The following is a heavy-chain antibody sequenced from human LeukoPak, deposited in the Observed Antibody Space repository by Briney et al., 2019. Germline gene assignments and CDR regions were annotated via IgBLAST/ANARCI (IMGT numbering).Heavy chain of an antibody. CDR2: ISSSSSYI. V-gene: IGHV3-21*01. J-gene: IGHJ5*02. CDR1: GFTFSSYS. CDR3: ARESRPWFGEENWLDP. D-gene: IGHD3-10*01. Sequence: GGSLRLSCAASGFTFSSYSMNWVRQAPGKGLEWVSSISSSSSYIYYADSVKGRFTISRDNAKNSLYLQMNSLRAEDTAVYYCARESRPWFGEENWLDPWGQGTLVTVSS.